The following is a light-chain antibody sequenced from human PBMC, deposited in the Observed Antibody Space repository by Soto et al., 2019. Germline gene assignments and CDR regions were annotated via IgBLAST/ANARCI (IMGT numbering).Light chain of an antibody. J-gene: IGLJ2*01. CDR2: TNT. CDR1: SSNVGSNI. Sequence: QLVLTQPPSASATPGQRVTLSCSGSSSNVGSNIVNWYQQLPGAAPILLIHTNTERPSGVPDRFSGSKSGTSASLSISSLQSDDEANYYCASWDDSLKSVVFGGGTKVTVL. V-gene: IGLV1-44*01. CDR3: ASWDDSLKSVV.